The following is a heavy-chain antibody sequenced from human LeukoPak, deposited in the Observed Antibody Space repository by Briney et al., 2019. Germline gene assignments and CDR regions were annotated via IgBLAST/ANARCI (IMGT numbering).Heavy chain of an antibody. CDR3: ARVGCSSTTCYPEKDY. D-gene: IGHD2-2*01. CDR2: ISAYNGDT. V-gene: IGHV1-18*01. J-gene: IGHJ4*02. CDR1: GYTFTTYG. Sequence: ASVKVSCKASGYTFTTYGISWVRQAPGQGLEWMGWISAYNGDTRYAQKLQGRVTMTTDTSTTTAYLELRGQRSDDTAVYYCARVGCSSTTCYPEKDYWGQGTLVTVSS.